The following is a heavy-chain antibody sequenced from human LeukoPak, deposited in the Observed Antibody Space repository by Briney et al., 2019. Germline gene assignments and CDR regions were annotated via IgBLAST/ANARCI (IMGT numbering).Heavy chain of an antibody. D-gene: IGHD1-26*01. CDR3: ANDLRWGSFDI. CDR1: GFSVRNNH. J-gene: IGHJ3*02. CDR2: VIPSGAST. Sequence: AGGSLRLSCAASGFSVRNNHIYWVRQAPGKGLEWVSGVIPSGASTYYADSVKGRFTISRDNSKNTLYLLMNSLRAEDTAVYYCANDLRWGSFDIRGQGTLVTVSS. V-gene: IGHV3-23*01.